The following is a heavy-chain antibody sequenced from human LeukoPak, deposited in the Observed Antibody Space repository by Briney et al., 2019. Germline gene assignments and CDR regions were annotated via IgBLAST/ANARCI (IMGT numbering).Heavy chain of an antibody. V-gene: IGHV1-2*02. CDR2: INPNSGGT. CDR3: ARDRVVGLGIDNAFDI. CDR1: GYTFTDYY. D-gene: IGHD2-15*01. Sequence: GASVKVSCKASGYTFTDYYMHWVRQAPGQGPEWMGWINPNSGGTKYAQKFQGRVTMTRDTSISTAYMELGRLRSDDTAVFYCARDRVVGLGIDNAFDIWGHGTMVTVSS. J-gene: IGHJ3*02.